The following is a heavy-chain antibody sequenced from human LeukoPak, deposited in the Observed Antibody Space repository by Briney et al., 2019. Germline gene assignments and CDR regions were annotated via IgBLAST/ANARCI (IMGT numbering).Heavy chain of an antibody. J-gene: IGHJ4*02. CDR3: ARGQGKSSGWYFDYLYYFDY. D-gene: IGHD6-19*01. V-gene: IGHV1-8*01. Sequence: ASVKVSCKASGYTFTSYDINWVRQATGQGLEWMGWMNPNSGNTGYAQKFQGRVTMTRNTSISTAYMELSSLRSEDTAVYYCARGQGKSSGWYFDYLYYFDYWGQGTLVTVSS. CDR2: MNPNSGNT. CDR1: GYTFTSYD.